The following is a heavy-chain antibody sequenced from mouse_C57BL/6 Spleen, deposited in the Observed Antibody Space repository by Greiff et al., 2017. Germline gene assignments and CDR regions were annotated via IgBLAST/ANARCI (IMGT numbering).Heavy chain of an antibody. Sequence: EVKLVESGAELVRPGASVKLSCTASGFNIKDDYMHWVKQRPEQGLEWIGWIDPENGDTEYASKFQGKATITADTSSNTAYLQLSSLTSEDTAVYYCTSDYGSSSNYFDYWGQGTTLTVAS. CDR2: IDPENGDT. J-gene: IGHJ2*01. V-gene: IGHV14-4*01. CDR1: GFNIKDDY. D-gene: IGHD1-1*01. CDR3: TSDYGSSSNYFDY.